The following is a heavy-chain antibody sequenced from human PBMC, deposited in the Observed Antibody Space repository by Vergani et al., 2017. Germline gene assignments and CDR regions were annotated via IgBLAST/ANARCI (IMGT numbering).Heavy chain of an antibody. V-gene: IGHV3-23*01. D-gene: IGHD3-10*01. CDR3: AITKPTFTMVRGKGXMDV. J-gene: IGHJ6*04. CDR2: ISGSGGST. Sequence: EVQLLESGGGLVQPGGSLRLSCAASGFTFSSYAMSWVRQAPGKGLEWVSAISGSGGSTYYADSVKGRFTISRDNSKNTLYLQMNSLRAADTAVYYCAITKPTFTMVRGKGXMDVWGKGTTVTVSS. CDR1: GFTFSSYA.